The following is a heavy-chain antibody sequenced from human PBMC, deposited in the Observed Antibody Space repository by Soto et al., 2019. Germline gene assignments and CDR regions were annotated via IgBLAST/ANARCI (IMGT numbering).Heavy chain of an antibody. V-gene: IGHV1-3*01. CDR3: ARTRSPLCGGDCYSFDY. CDR2: INAGNGNT. J-gene: IGHJ4*02. Sequence: ASVKGDWKGCGYSLTSYGMHWVGQAPGESLEWIGWINAGNGNTKYSQKFQGRVTITRDTSASTAYMDLSSLRSEDTAVYYCARTRSPLCGGDCYSFDYWSQGTLVTVPQ. D-gene: IGHD2-21*01. CDR1: GYSLTSYG.